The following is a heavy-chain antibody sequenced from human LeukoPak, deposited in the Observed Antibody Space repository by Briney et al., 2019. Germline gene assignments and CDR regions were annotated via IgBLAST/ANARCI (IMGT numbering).Heavy chain of an antibody. Sequence: ASVKVSCKASGYTFTGYYMHWVRQAPGKGPEWMGGFDPEDGETIYAQKFQGRVTMTVDTSTDTAYMELSSLRSEDTAVYYCATSTWLAYYYYYGMDVWGQGTTVTVSS. J-gene: IGHJ6*02. CDR1: GYTFTGYY. CDR3: ATSTWLAYYYYYGMDV. D-gene: IGHD6-19*01. CDR2: FDPEDGET. V-gene: IGHV1-24*01.